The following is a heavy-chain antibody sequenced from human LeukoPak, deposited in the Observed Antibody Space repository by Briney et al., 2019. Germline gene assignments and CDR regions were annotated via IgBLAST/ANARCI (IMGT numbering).Heavy chain of an antibody. J-gene: IGHJ4*02. Sequence: PSETLSLTCTVSGGSISNYYWSWIRQPAGKGLEWIGHIYTSGSTNYNPSLKSRVTISVDTSKNQFSLKLSSVTAADTAVYYCARGPGLLCSGGGCYRGGSFDYWGQGTLVTVSS. CDR2: IYTSGST. CDR1: GGSISNYY. D-gene: IGHD2-15*01. V-gene: IGHV4-4*07. CDR3: ARGPGLLCSGGGCYRGGSFDY.